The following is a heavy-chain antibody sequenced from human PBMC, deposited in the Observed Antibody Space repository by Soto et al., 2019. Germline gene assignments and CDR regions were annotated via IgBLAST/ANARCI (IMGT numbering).Heavy chain of an antibody. Sequence: GGSLRLSCAASGFTVSSNYMSWVRQAPGKGLEWVSVIYSGGGPYYADSVKGRFTISRDNSKNTLYLQMNSLRAEDMAVYFCASQDGIAAAGTAFDIWGQGTMVTVSS. CDR2: IYSGGGP. D-gene: IGHD6-13*01. J-gene: IGHJ3*02. CDR1: GFTVSSNY. CDR3: ASQDGIAAAGTAFDI. V-gene: IGHV3-53*01.